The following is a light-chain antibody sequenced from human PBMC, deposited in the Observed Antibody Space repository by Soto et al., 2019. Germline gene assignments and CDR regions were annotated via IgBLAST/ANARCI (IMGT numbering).Light chain of an antibody. CDR2: GAS. CDR1: QSIDRD. J-gene: IGKJ1*01. V-gene: IGKV3-20*01. CDR3: QQYGSSGT. Sequence: EIVMTQSPATLSVSPGESATLSYRASQSIDRDLAWYVQKPGQAPRRVMYGASNRATGIPDRFSGSGSGTDFTLTISRLEPEDFAVYYCQQYGSSGTFGQGTKVDIK.